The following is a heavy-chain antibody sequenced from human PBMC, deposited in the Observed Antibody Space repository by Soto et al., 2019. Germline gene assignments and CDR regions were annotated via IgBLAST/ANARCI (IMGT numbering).Heavy chain of an antibody. CDR3: ARDNWNSYKPLYKLDV. J-gene: IGHJ6*04. V-gene: IGHV4-31*03. CDR2: IYYSGST. Sequence: TLSLTCTVSGGSISSGGYYWSWIRQHPGKGLEWIGYIYYSGSTYYNPSLKSRVTISVDTSKNQFSLKLSSVTAADTAVYYCARDNWNSYKPLYKLDVWGKGTTVTVSS. CDR1: GGSISSGGYY. D-gene: IGHD1-7*01.